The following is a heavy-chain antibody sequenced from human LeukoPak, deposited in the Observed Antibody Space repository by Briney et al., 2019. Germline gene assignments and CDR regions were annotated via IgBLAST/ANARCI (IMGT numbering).Heavy chain of an antibody. D-gene: IGHD3-22*01. CDR3: ARALGYYYDSSGPRDIYYFDY. Sequence: PGGSLRLSCAASGFTFSSYEMNWVRQAPGKGLEWVSYISSSGSTIYYADSAKGRFTISRDNAKNSLYLQMNSLRAEDTAVYYCARALGYYYDSSGPRDIYYFDYWGQGTLVTVSS. J-gene: IGHJ4*02. CDR2: ISSSGSTI. V-gene: IGHV3-48*03. CDR1: GFTFSSYE.